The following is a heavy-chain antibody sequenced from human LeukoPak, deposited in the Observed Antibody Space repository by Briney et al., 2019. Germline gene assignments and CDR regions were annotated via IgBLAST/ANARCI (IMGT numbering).Heavy chain of an antibody. Sequence: GGSLRLSCAASGFTVSSNYMSWVRQAPGKRLEWVTLIYSGGDTYYADSVKGRFTISRDNSKNTLYLQMDSLRAEDTAVYYCATRYCSSTSCYRGAFDIWGPGTMVTVSS. J-gene: IGHJ3*02. CDR1: GFTVSSNY. CDR2: IYSGGDT. D-gene: IGHD2-2*01. V-gene: IGHV3-66*02. CDR3: ATRYCSSTSCYRGAFDI.